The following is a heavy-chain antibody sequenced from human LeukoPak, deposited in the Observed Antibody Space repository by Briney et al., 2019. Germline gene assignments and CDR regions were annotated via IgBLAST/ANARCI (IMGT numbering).Heavy chain of an antibody. CDR1: GGSISGSYH. CDR3: ARMNSRAEYFYDS. J-gene: IGHJ4*02. D-gene: IGHD1/OR15-1a*01. Sequence: PSETLSLTCTASGGSISGSYHWXXXRXXXXXXXXXIGYIFYSGSTHHNXSLXRGXXISVDTSKNQFSLKLSSVTAADTAVYYCARMNSRAEYFYDSWGQGTLVTVSS. CDR2: IFYSGST. V-gene: IGHV4-31*03.